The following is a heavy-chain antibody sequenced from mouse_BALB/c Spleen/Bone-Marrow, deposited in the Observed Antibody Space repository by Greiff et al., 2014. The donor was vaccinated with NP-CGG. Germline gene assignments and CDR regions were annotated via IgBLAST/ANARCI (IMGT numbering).Heavy chain of an antibody. V-gene: IGHV2-9*02. Sequence: VMLVESGPGLVAPSQSLSITCTVSGFSLTNYGVHWVRQPPGKGLEWLGVIWADGSTNYNSALMSRLSISKDNSKSQVFFKMNSLQTDDTAMYYCARITTATGAMDYWGQGTSATVSS. CDR2: IWADGST. J-gene: IGHJ4*01. CDR3: ARITTATGAMDY. CDR1: GFSLTNYG. D-gene: IGHD1-2*01.